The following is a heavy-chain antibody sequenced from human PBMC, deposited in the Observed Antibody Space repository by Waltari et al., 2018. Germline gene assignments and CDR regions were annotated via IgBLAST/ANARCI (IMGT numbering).Heavy chain of an antibody. CDR3: VTDKGVVIAFQH. CDR2: IDPEDGET. CDR1: GSPFTAVY. J-gene: IGHJ1*01. Sequence: EVQLVQSGAEVKKPGATVKISCQPSGSPFTAVYIHWVQQAPGKGLEWMGRIDPEDGETIYAEKFQDRVTITADTSTDTAYMELSSLRSEDTAVYYCVTDKGVVIAFQHWGQGTVVTVSS. V-gene: IGHV1-69-2*01. D-gene: IGHD2-21*01.